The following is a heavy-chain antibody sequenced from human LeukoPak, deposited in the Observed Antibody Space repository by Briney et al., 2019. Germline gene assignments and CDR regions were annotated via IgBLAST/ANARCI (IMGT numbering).Heavy chain of an antibody. V-gene: IGHV1-24*01. CDR3: TTGMANDYAGNDY. CDR1: GYLLSELS. CDR2: FAREVDDT. Sequence: ASVKVSRTVSGYLLSELSIIWVRRTAGKGLTWMAGFAREVDDTIYSENFQGRVTMTEDTSTDTAYMELSSLTFDDTAVYYCTTGMANDYAGNDYWGQGTLVTVSS. J-gene: IGHJ4*02. D-gene: IGHD4-23*01.